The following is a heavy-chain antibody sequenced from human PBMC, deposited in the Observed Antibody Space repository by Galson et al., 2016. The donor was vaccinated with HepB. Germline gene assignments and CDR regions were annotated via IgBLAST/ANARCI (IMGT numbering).Heavy chain of an antibody. CDR2: IWKDGTQK. Sequence: SLRLSCAASGFTFSRYGMHWVRQAPGKGLEWVAVIWKDGTQKYYGESVKGRFTISRDNSNNTLYLQMNSLRGEDTAVYYCARSDTAMVADLDSWGQGTLVIVSS. J-gene: IGHJ4*02. V-gene: IGHV3-33*01. D-gene: IGHD5-18*01. CDR1: GFTFSRYG. CDR3: ARSDTAMVADLDS.